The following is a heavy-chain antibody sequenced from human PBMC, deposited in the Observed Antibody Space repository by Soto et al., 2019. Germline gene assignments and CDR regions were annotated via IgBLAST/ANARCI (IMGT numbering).Heavy chain of an antibody. Sequence: QVQLVQSGTEVKKPGASVKVSCKASASYLFSSYGFSWVRQAPGQGLEWMGWISAYNGNAKYGQNFQGRAIMTTDSSTSTAYMELTSLKSDDTAVYFGAAGLSGDKTGDYWGQGTLITVSS. V-gene: IGHV1-18*01. J-gene: IGHJ4*02. CDR2: ISAYNGNA. CDR1: ASYLFSSYG. D-gene: IGHD1-26*01. CDR3: AAGLSGDKTGDY.